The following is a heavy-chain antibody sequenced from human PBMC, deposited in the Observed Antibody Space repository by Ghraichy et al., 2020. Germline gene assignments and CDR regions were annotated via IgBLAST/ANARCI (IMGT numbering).Heavy chain of an antibody. V-gene: IGHV4-59*02. D-gene: IGHD6-13*01. J-gene: IGHJ4*02. CDR2: IYYSGST. Sequence: SETLSLTCTVSGGSVSSYYWNWIRQPPGKGLEWIGYIYYSGSTNYNPSLKSRVTISVDTSKNQFSLRLNSVTAADTAMYYCARGGYSSSWSLFDHWGQGLLVTVS. CDR3: ARGGYSSSWSLFDH. CDR1: GGSVSSYY.